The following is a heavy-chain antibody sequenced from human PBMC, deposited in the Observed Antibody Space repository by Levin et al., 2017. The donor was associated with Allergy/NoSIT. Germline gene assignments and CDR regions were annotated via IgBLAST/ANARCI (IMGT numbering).Heavy chain of an antibody. CDR3: ASDGSYDTLDI. J-gene: IGHJ3*02. Sequence: GESLKISCAASGFTFSGYTLNWVRQAPGKGLEWGSAISRRSTEIYYADSLKGRFTISRDDAKNSLSLQMNSLRVEDTAVYYCASDGSYDTLDIWGQGTMVTVSS. CDR1: GFTFSGYT. CDR2: ISRRSTEI. V-gene: IGHV3-21*01. D-gene: IGHD6-6*01.